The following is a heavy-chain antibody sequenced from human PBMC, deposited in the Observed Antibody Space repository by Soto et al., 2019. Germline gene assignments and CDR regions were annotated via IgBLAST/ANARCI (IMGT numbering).Heavy chain of an antibody. J-gene: IGHJ5*02. CDR2: INSDGRNT. Sequence: GGSLRLSCAASGFIFSSYWMHWVRQVPGKGPVWVARINSDGRNTKYTDSVKGRFTISRDNANNTLYLQMNSLRAEGTAVYYWARDFMARGRDSNWFDPWGQGTVVTVSS. V-gene: IGHV3-74*03. CDR3: ARDFMARGRDSNWFDP. CDR1: GFIFSSYW. D-gene: IGHD3-10*01.